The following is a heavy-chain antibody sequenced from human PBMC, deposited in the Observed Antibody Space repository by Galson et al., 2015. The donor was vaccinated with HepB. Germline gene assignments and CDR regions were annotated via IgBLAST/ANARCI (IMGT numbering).Heavy chain of an antibody. CDR1: GFRFSSYA. Sequence: SLRLSCEASGFRFSSYAMHWVRQAPGKGLEWVSVISFDGTIKNYADSAKGIFTISRDDTKNTLHLQMKSLRPDDTAVYYCARGVNHYDTSGYLYAYWGQGTLVTVSS. V-gene: IGHV3-30-3*01. D-gene: IGHD3-22*01. J-gene: IGHJ4*02. CDR3: ARGVNHYDTSGYLYAY. CDR2: ISFDGTIK.